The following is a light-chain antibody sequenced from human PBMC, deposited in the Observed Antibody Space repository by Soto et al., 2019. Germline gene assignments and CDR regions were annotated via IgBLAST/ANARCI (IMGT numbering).Light chain of an antibody. CDR3: QQYNNWPPDT. CDR1: QSVNNN. V-gene: IGKV3-15*01. Sequence: EIILTQSPASLSVSPGERAALACISSQSVNNNLAWYQQKRGQAPRLLIYGASTRATGIPGRFRGSGSGTEFTLTITSLQSEDFAVYFCQQYNNWPPDTFGQGTKVDIK. J-gene: IGKJ2*01. CDR2: GAS.